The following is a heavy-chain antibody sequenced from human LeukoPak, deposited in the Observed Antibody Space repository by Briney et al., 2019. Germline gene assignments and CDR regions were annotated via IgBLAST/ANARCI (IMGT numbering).Heavy chain of an antibody. CDR1: GFTFTSSA. Sequence: SVKVSCKASGFTFTSSAMQWVRQARGQRLEWIGWIVVGSGNTNHAQKFQERVTITRDMSTSTAYMELSSLRSEDTAVYYCAAEITMVRGVIVDYWGQGTLVTVSS. J-gene: IGHJ4*02. V-gene: IGHV1-58*02. CDR2: IVVGSGNT. D-gene: IGHD3-10*01. CDR3: AAEITMVRGVIVDY.